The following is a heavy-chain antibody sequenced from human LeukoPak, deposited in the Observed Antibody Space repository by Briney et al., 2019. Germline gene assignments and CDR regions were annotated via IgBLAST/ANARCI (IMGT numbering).Heavy chain of an antibody. Sequence: GGSLRLSCAASGFTFSSYAMHWVREAPGKGLEWGAVILYDGTHTSYAVSVKGRFTKSRDNSKNTRYLQTNRLRAEDTALYHCARALPGELYFDDSGQPTLVTLSS. CDR1: GFTFSSYA. D-gene: IGHD1-26*01. J-gene: IGHJ4*02. CDR2: ILYDGTHT. V-gene: IGHV3-30*04. CDR3: ARALPGELYFDD.